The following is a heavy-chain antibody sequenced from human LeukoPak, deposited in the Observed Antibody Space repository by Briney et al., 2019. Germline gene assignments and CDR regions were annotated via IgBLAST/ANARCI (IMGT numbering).Heavy chain of an antibody. Sequence: PGGSLRLSCAASGVTFSRYWMYWVRHAPGKGLVWVSGIYSDGNDRRYADSVKGRFTISRDNAKNTVFLQMNSLRAEDTAVYYCVRYVWNYPDYWGQGTLVTVSS. CDR3: VRYVWNYPDY. J-gene: IGHJ4*02. V-gene: IGHV3-74*01. CDR1: GVTFSRYW. D-gene: IGHD1-7*01. CDR2: IYSDGNDR.